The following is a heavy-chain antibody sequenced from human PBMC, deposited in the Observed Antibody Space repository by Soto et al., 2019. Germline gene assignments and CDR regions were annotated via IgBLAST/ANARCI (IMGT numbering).Heavy chain of an antibody. Sequence: SETLSLTCTVAGGSVTSDEDYWTWIRQSPGKGLEWIGYISNSGSTGYNPSLKTRLSMSVDRSKNQFTLRLTSVTAADTAVYFCATESGSTYGYFDHWGQGTQVTVSS. CDR3: ATESGSTYGYFDH. CDR1: GGSVTSDEDY. D-gene: IGHD5-18*01. V-gene: IGHV4-30-4*01. J-gene: IGHJ4*02. CDR2: ISNSGST.